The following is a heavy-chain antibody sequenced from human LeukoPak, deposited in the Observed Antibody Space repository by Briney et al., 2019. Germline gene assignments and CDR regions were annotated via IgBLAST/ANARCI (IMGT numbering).Heavy chain of an antibody. J-gene: IGHJ4*02. CDR1: GFTFSTYN. V-gene: IGHV3-21*01. CDR2: ISSSGSYV. CDR3: ARDPSRWELLNFDY. D-gene: IGHD1-26*01. Sequence: GGSLRLSCAASGFTFSTYNMNWVRQAPGKGLEWVSSISSSGSYVYYADSLKGRFTVSRDNAKDSLYLQMNSLRAEDTAVYYCARDPSRWELLNFDYWGQGTRLIVSS.